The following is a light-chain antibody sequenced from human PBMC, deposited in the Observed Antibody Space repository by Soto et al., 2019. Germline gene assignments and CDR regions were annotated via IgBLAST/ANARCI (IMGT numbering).Light chain of an antibody. J-gene: IGLJ2*01. V-gene: IGLV2-14*01. CDR1: SSDVGGYKY. CDR3: ASYTRSSTSVI. CDR2: EVS. Sequence: QSALTQPASVSGSPGQSITISCTGTSSDVGGYKYVSWYQQQPDKAPKLIIFEVSNRPSGISSLFSGSKSGNTASQTISGLQAEDEADYYCASYTRSSTSVIFGRGTKLTVL.